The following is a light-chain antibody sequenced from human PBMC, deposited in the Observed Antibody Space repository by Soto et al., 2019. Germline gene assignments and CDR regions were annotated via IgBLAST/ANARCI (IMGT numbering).Light chain of an antibody. CDR2: DVT. J-gene: IGLJ1*01. Sequence: QSALTQPASGSGSPGQSITISCTGTSSDVGDNNYVSWYQQHPGKAPKLMIYDVTHRPSGISNRFSGSKSGNTASLTISGLQAEDEADYYCSSYTSSSTLDVFGTGTKLTVL. CDR1: SSDVGDNNY. V-gene: IGLV2-14*01. CDR3: SSYTSSSTLDV.